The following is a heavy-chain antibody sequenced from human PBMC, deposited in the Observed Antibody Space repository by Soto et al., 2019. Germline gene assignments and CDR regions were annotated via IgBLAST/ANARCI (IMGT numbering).Heavy chain of an antibody. Sequence: EVQLVESGGGLVQPGGSLRLSCAASGFTFSSYDMHWVRQATGKGLEWVSAIGTAGDTYYPGSVKGRFTISRENAKNSLELQMNSLRAGDTAVYYCARSGGGQDAFDIWGQGTMVTVSS. CDR1: GFTFSSYD. CDR3: ARSGGGQDAFDI. CDR2: IGTAGDT. D-gene: IGHD2-15*01. J-gene: IGHJ3*02. V-gene: IGHV3-13*04.